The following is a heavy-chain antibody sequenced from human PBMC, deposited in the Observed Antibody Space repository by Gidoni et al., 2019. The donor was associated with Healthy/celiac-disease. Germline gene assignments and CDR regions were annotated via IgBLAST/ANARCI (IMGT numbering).Heavy chain of an antibody. D-gene: IGHD1-26*01. CDR3: SSNPTSYPNDAFDI. J-gene: IGHJ3*02. Sequence: EVQLLESGGGFVQHGGALILSCADSGFTLSSYEINWFRQAPGKGLAWGSYIRSSGSTRSHADSVKGRFTLSRDNSKNSLYLQMNSLRAEDKAFYYCSSNPTSYPNDAFDIWGQGTMVTVSS. CDR1: GFTLSSYE. V-gene: IGHV3-48*03. CDR2: IRSSGSTR.